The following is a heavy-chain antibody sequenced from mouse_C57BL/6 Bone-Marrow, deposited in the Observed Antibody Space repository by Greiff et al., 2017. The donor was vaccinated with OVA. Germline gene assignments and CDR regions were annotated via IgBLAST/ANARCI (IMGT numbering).Heavy chain of an antibody. CDR3: ARTGSNYDFDY. CDR1: GYTFTDYY. J-gene: IGHJ2*01. CDR2: INPYNGGT. V-gene: IGHV1-19*01. D-gene: IGHD2-5*01. Sequence: VQLQQSGPVLVKPGASVKMPCKASGYTFTDYYMNWVKQSHGKSLEWIGVINPYNGGTSYNQKFKGKATLTVDKYSSTAYMELNSLTSEDSAVXYCARTGSNYDFDYWGQGTTLTVSA.